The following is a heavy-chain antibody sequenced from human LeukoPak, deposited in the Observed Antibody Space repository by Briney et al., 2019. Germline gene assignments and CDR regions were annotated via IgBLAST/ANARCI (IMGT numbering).Heavy chain of an antibody. CDR2: IYYSGST. Sequence: KPSETLSLTCTVSGGSISSSSYYWGWIRQPPGKGLEWIGSIYYSGSTYYNPSLKSRVTISVDTSKNQFSLKLSSVTAADTAVYYCARQGDYYDSSGSGDYWGQGTLVTVSS. J-gene: IGHJ4*02. CDR3: ARQGDYYDSSGSGDY. V-gene: IGHV4-39*01. CDR1: GGSISSSSYY. D-gene: IGHD3-22*01.